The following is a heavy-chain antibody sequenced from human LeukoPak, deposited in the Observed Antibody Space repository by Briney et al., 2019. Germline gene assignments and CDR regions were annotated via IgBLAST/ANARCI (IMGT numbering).Heavy chain of an antibody. CDR3: ARAWAPNWNYVVWY. CDR2: ISGSGGST. J-gene: IGHJ4*02. Sequence: PGGSLRLSCAASGFTFSSYAMSWVRQAPGKGLEWVSAISGSGGSTYYADSVKGRFTISRDNAKNSLYLQMNSLRAEDTALYYCARAWAPNWNYVVWYWGQGTLVTVSS. CDR1: GFTFSSYA. D-gene: IGHD1-7*01. V-gene: IGHV3-23*01.